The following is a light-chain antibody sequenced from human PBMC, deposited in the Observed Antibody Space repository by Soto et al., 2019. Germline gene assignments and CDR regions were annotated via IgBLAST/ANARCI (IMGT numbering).Light chain of an antibody. Sequence: QSVLTQPPSVSAAPGQKVTISCSGSSSNIGNNYVSWYQQLPGTAPKLLIYDNDRRPSGIPDRFSGSKSGTSATLDITGLQTEDEADYYCGTWDSSLSAGEFGGGTKLTVL. J-gene: IGLJ3*02. CDR1: SSNIGNNY. CDR3: GTWDSSLSAGE. CDR2: DND. V-gene: IGLV1-51*01.